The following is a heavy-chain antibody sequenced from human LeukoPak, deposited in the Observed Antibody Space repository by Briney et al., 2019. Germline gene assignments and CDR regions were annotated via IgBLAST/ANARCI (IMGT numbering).Heavy chain of an antibody. CDR2: ISRDGRTT. CDR1: GFTFDNYW. V-gene: IGHV3-74*01. J-gene: IGHJ4*02. D-gene: IGHD1-26*01. Sequence: GGSLRLSCVASGFTFDNYWVHWVRQAPGKGLVWVSRISRDGRTTNYADSVKGRFTISRDNAKNTLYLRMNILKAEDTAIYYCARGPPYAGGYYVGDYWGQGILVTVSS. CDR3: ARGPPYAGGYYVGDY.